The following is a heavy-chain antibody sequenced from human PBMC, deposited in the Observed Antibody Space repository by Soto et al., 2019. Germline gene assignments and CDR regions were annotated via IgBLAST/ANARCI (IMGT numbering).Heavy chain of an antibody. D-gene: IGHD3-10*01. V-gene: IGHV3-30*18. CDR1: GFTFSSYG. CDR2: ISYDGSNK. Sequence: GGSLRLSCAASGFTFSSYGMHWVRQAPGKGLEWVAVISYDGSNKYYADSVKGRFTISRDNSKNTLYLQMNSLRAEDTAVYYCAKAILGDYYGWFDPWGQGTLVTVSS. J-gene: IGHJ5*02. CDR3: AKAILGDYYGWFDP.